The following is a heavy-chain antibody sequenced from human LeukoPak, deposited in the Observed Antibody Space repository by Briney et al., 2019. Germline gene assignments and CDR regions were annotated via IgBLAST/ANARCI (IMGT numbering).Heavy chain of an antibody. J-gene: IGHJ3*02. CDR3: AKGGRGYSGYDQRIDAFDI. CDR1: GFTVSSSY. CDR2: IYSGGGT. Sequence: GGSLRLSCAASGFTVSSSYMNWVRQAPGKGLEWVSLIYSGGGTYYADSVKGRFTISRGNSRNTLYLQMNSLRAEDTAVYYCAKGGRGYSGYDQRIDAFDIWGQGTMVTVSS. V-gene: IGHV3-53*01. D-gene: IGHD5-12*01.